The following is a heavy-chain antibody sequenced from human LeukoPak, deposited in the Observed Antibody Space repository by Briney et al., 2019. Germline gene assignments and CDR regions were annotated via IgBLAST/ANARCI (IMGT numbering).Heavy chain of an antibody. CDR3: AKDGGVLTERYYFDY. D-gene: IGHD3-9*01. J-gene: IGHJ4*02. V-gene: IGHV3-9*01. CDR2: ISWNSCSI. CDR1: GFTFDDYA. Sequence: PGRSLRLSCAASGFTFDDYAMHWVRQAPGKGLEWVSGISWNSCSIGYADSVKGRFTISRDNAKNSLYLQMTSLRAEDTALYYCAKDGGVLTERYYFDYWGQGTLVTVSS.